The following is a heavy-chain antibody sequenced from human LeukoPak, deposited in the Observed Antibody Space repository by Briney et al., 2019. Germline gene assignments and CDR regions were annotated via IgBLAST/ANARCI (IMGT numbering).Heavy chain of an antibody. Sequence: PSETLSLTCTVSGGSISSGGYYWSWIRQHPGKGLEWIGYIYYSGSTYYNPSLKSRVTISVDTSKNQFSLKLSSVTAADTAVYYCARDGSLFTMVRGVNMDSAFDTWGQGTMVTVSS. CDR3: ARDGSLFTMVRGVNMDSAFDT. CDR1: GGSISSGGYY. J-gene: IGHJ3*02. D-gene: IGHD3-10*01. CDR2: IYYSGST. V-gene: IGHV4-31*03.